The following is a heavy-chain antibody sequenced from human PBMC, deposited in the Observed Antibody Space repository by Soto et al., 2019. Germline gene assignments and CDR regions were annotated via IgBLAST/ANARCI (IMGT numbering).Heavy chain of an antibody. CDR2: ISYDGSNK. V-gene: IGHV3-30*18. J-gene: IGHJ6*02. Sequence: QVQLVESGGGVVQPGRSLRLSCAASGFTFSSYGMHWVRQAPGKGLEGVAVISYDGSNKYYADSVKGRFTISRDNSKNTLYLQMNSLRAEDTAVYYCAKDLLGGNSRRDYYYGMDVWGQGTTVTVSS. D-gene: IGHD2-21*02. CDR3: AKDLLGGNSRRDYYYGMDV. CDR1: GFTFSSYG.